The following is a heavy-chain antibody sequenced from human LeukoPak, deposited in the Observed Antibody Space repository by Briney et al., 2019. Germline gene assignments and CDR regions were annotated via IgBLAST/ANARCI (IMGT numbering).Heavy chain of an antibody. J-gene: IGHJ4*02. CDR3: AKDRGRFGELLGYFDY. V-gene: IGHV3-30*18. CDR1: GFTFSSYG. D-gene: IGHD3-10*01. Sequence: GRSLRLSCAASGFTFSSYGMHWVRQAPGKGLEWVAVIWYGGSNKYYADSVKGRFTISRDNSKNTLYLQMNSLRAEDTAVYYCAKDRGRFGELLGYFDYWGQGTLVTVSS. CDR2: IWYGGSNK.